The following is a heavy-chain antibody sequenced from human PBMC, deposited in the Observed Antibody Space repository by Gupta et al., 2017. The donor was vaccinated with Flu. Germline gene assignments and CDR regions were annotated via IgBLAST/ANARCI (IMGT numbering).Heavy chain of an antibody. J-gene: IGHJ6*02. D-gene: IGHD6-6*01. CDR3: ARAPSMYSSSSGYYDYYGMDV. V-gene: IGHV3-21*01. Sequence: RQGPGKGLEWVSSISSSSNYIYYADSVKGRFTISRDNAKNSLYLQMNSLRAEDTAVYYCARAPSMYSSSSGYYDYYGMDVWGQGTTVTVSS. CDR2: ISSSSNYI.